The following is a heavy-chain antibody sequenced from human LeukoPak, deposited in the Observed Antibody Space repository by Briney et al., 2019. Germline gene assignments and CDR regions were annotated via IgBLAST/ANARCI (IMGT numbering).Heavy chain of an antibody. V-gene: IGHV3-30*18. CDR2: ISYDGSNK. CDR1: GFTFSSYG. Sequence: GGSLRLSCAASGFTFSSYGMHWVRQAPGKGLEWVAVISYDGSNKYYADSVKGRFTISRDNSKNTLYLQMNSLRAEDTAVYYCAKDYVIVVVPAALGGYGMDAWGQGTTVTVSS. D-gene: IGHD2-2*01. J-gene: IGHJ6*02. CDR3: AKDYVIVVVPAALGGYGMDA.